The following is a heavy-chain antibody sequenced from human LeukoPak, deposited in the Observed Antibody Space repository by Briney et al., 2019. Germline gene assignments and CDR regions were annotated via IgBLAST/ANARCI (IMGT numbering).Heavy chain of an antibody. V-gene: IGHV3-48*01. CDR3: ASALRFLEWLPRWDYYMDV. J-gene: IGHJ6*03. Sequence: GESLRLSCAASGFTFSSYSMNWVRQAPGKGLEWVSYIGSSSSSIYYADSVKGRFTISRDNAKYSLYLQMNSLRAEDTAVYYCASALRFLEWLPRWDYYMDVWGKGTTVTVSS. CDR1: GFTFSSYS. CDR2: IGSSSSSI. D-gene: IGHD3-3*01.